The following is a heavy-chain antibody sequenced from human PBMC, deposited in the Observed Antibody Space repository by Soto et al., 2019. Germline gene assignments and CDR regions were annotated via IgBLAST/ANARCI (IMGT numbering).Heavy chain of an antibody. CDR2: MNPNSGNT. CDR1: GYTFTSYD. CDR3: ARGDYGSGSYYQVNYYYYGMDV. V-gene: IGHV1-8*01. Sequence: GASVKVSCKASGYTFTSYDINWVRQATGQGLEWMGWMNPNSGNTGYAQKFQGRVTMTRNTSISTAYMELSSLRSEDTAVYYCARGDYGSGSYYQVNYYYYGMDVWGQGTTVTVSS. J-gene: IGHJ6*02. D-gene: IGHD3-10*01.